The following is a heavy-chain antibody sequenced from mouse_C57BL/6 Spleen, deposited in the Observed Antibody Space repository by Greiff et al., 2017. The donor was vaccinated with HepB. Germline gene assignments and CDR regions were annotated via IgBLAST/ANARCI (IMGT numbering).Heavy chain of an antibody. V-gene: IGHV1-55*01. CDR3: ARSGVYYGSSPYAMDY. CDR2: IYPGSGST. CDR1: GYTFTSYW. J-gene: IGHJ4*01. Sequence: VQLQQPGAELVKPGASVKMSCKASGYTFTSYWITWVKQRPGQGLEWIGDIYPGSGSTNYNEKFKSKATLTVDKSSSTAYMQLSSLTSEDSAVYYCARSGVYYGSSPYAMDYWGQGTSVTVSS. D-gene: IGHD1-1*01.